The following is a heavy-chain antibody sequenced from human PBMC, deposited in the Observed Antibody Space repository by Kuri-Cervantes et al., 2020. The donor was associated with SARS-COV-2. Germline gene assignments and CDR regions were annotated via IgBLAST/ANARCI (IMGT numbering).Heavy chain of an antibody. D-gene: IGHD2-21*01. CDR3: AREGRTGSLFHYYYYMDV. CDR2: INPNSGGT. Sequence: ASVKVSCKASGYTFTSYDFNWVRQATGQGLEWMGWINPNSGGTNYAQKFQGRVTMTRDTSISTAYMELSRLRSDDTAVYYCAREGRTGSLFHYYYYMDVWGKGTTVTVSS. V-gene: IGHV1-2*02. CDR1: GYTFTSYD. J-gene: IGHJ6*03.